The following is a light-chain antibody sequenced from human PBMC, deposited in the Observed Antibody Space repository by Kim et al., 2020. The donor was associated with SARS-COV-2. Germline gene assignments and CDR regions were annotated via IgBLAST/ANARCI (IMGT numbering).Light chain of an antibody. J-gene: IGLJ3*02. CDR2: YDN. V-gene: IGLV3-21*04. CDR1: NIGSKS. Sequence: SYELTQPPSVSVAPGKTARITCGGNNIGSKSVHWYQQKPGQALVLVIYYDNDRPSGIPERFSGSNSGNTATLTISRVEAGDEADYYCQVWDSSSDHRVFGGGTQLTVL. CDR3: QVWDSSSDHRV.